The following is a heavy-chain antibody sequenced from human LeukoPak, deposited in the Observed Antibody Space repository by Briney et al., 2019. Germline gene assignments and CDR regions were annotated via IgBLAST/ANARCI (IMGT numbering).Heavy chain of an antibody. V-gene: IGHV4-34*01. D-gene: IGHD3-10*01. CDR2: INHSGST. J-gene: IGHJ4*02. CDR1: AGSLSGYF. CDR3: ARHLLGSEADAHDY. Sequence: KSSETLSPTCAVYAGSLSGYFWSWIRQPPGKGLEWLGEINHSGSTSHNPSLKSRVTISVDTSKNQFSLNLNSVTAADTAVYYCARHLLGSEADAHDYWGQGTLVTVSS.